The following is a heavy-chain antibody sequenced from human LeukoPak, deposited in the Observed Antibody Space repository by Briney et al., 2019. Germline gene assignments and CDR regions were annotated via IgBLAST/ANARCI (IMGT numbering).Heavy chain of an antibody. Sequence: PSETLSLTCAVSGGSISSGGYSWSWIRQPPGKGLEWIGYIYYSGSTNYNPSLKSRVTISVDTSKNQFSLKLSSVTAADTAVYYCARSYDFWSGSPGGYFDYWGQGTLVTVSS. CDR2: IYYSGST. D-gene: IGHD3-3*01. J-gene: IGHJ4*02. CDR1: GGSISSGGYS. CDR3: ARSYDFWSGSPGGYFDY. V-gene: IGHV4-61*08.